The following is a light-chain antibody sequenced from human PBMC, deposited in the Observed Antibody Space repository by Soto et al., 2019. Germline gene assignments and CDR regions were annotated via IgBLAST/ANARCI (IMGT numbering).Light chain of an antibody. V-gene: IGKV3-11*01. CDR3: QKYNSWPRT. CDR1: QSVSRY. J-gene: IGKJ1*01. Sequence: EIVLTQSPATLSLSPGERATLSPRASQSVSRYLAWYQQKPGQAPRLLIYDASNRATGIPARFSGSGSGTEFTLTIDSLQSEDFVLYYCQKYNSWPRTFGQGNTGDIK. CDR2: DAS.